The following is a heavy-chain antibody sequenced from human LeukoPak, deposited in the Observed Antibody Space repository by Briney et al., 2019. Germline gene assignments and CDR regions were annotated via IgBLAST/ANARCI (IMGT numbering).Heavy chain of an antibody. D-gene: IGHD2-21*02. J-gene: IGHJ4*02. Sequence: GGSLRLSCAASGFTFSSYAMSWVRQAPGKGLEWVSAISGSGGSTYYADSVKGRFTISRDNSKNTLYLQMNSLRAEDTAVYYCAKISPYCGGDCPPNLYYFDYWGQGTLVTVSS. V-gene: IGHV3-23*01. CDR2: ISGSGGST. CDR3: AKISPYCGGDCPPNLYYFDY. CDR1: GFTFSSYA.